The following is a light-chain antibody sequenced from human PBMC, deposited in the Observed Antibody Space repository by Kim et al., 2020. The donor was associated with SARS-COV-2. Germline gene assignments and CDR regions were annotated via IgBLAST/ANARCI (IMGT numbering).Light chain of an antibody. CDR2: AAS. CDR3: QHSYTTPIT. Sequence: ASVGDRVTITCRASQTISRYLNWYQQKLGKAPNLLIYAASSLQSGVPSRFSGSGFGTDFTLTISSLQPEDSATYYCQHSYTTPITFGQGTRLEIK. CDR1: QTISRY. V-gene: IGKV1-39*01. J-gene: IGKJ5*01.